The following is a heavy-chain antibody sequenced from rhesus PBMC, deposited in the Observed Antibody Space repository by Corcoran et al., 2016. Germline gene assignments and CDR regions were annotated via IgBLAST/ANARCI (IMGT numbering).Heavy chain of an antibody. Sequence: QLQLQESGPGLVKRSETLSVTCAVSGGSISSSYWSWIRQATGKGLEWIGYIYGSGRRTNYIPSIKSRVTLSVDTSKSQLSLKLGSVTAAETAVYYCARGYSGYSYFDYWGQGVLVTVSS. D-gene: IGHD5-42*01. V-gene: IGHV4-169*01. CDR2: IYGSGRRT. CDR3: ARGYSGYSYFDY. CDR1: GGSISSSY. J-gene: IGHJ4*01.